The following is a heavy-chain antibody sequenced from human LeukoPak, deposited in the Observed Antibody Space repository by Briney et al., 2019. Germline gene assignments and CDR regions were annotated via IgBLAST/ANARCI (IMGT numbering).Heavy chain of an antibody. CDR1: GGSFSGYY. CDR2: INHSGST. V-gene: IGHV4-34*01. Sequence: SETLSLTCAVYGGSFSGYYWSWIRQPPGKGLEWIGEINHSGSTNYNPSLKSRVTIPVDTSKNQFSLKLSSVTAADTAVYYCARVTNGSGSPVDYWGQGTLVTVSS. CDR3: ARVTNGSGSPVDY. J-gene: IGHJ4*02. D-gene: IGHD3-10*01.